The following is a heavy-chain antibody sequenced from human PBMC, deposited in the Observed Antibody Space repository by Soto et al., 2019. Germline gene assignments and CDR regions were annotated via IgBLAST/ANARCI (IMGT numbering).Heavy chain of an antibody. D-gene: IGHD5-12*01. CDR3: ASGGQTIIPKD. V-gene: IGHV4-34*02. CDR2: IHHGGST. J-gene: IGHJ4*02. Sequence: QVQLQQWGAGLLKPSETLSLTCAVYGGSFSGYYWSWIRQPPGKGLDWIGEIHHGGSTNYNPSLKSRVTISIDTSKNQFSLKLSSVTAADTAVYYCASGGQTIIPKDWGQGTLVTVSS. CDR1: GGSFSGYY.